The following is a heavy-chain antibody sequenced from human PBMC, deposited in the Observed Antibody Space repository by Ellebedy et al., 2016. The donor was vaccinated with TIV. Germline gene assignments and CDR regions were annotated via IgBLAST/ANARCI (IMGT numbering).Heavy chain of an antibody. J-gene: IGHJ4*02. Sequence: GGSLRLSXAASGFTFSTYAMHWVRQAPGKGLEWVAVISFDASKEYYADSVKGRFTIFRDNSKNMLYLQMNSLRTEDTAVYYCAGPLGELSLFKYWGQGILVTVSS. D-gene: IGHD3-16*02. CDR1: GFTFSTYA. CDR3: AGPLGELSLFKY. CDR2: ISFDASKE. V-gene: IGHV3-30-3*01.